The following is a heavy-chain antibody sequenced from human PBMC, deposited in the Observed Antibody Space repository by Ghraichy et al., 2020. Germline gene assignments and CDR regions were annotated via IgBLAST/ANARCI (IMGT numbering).Heavy chain of an antibody. CDR3: AREQPNGGVDY. CDR1: GYSISSGYY. V-gene: IGHV4-38-2*02. D-gene: IGHD3-10*01. Sequence: SETLSLTCTVSGYSISSGYYWGWIRQPPGKGLGWIGSIYHSGSTYYNPSLKSRVTISVDTSKNQFSLELSSVTAADTAVYYCAREQPNGGVDYWGQGTLVTVSS. CDR2: IYHSGST. J-gene: IGHJ4*02.